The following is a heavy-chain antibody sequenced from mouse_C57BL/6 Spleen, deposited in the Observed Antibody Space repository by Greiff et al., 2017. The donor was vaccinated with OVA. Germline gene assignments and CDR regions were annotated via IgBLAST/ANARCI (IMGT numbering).Heavy chain of an antibody. CDR3: ARPNWAYAMDY. CDR2: INPNNGGT. V-gene: IGHV1-18*01. Sequence: EVKLMESGPELVKPGASVKIPCKASGYTFTDYNMDWVKQSHGKSLEWIGDINPNNGGTIYNQKFKGKATLTVDKSSSTAYMELRSLTSEDTAVYYCARPNWAYAMDYWGQGTSVTVSS. J-gene: IGHJ4*01. CDR1: GYTFTDYN. D-gene: IGHD4-1*01.